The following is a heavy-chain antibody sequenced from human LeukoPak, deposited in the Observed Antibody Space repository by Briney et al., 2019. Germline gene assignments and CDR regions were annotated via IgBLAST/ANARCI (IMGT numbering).Heavy chain of an antibody. CDR1: GFTFSSYS. Sequence: GGSLRLSCAASGFTFSSYSMSWVRQAPGKGLEWVSSISSSSSYIYYADSVKGRFTISRDNAKNSLYLQMNSLRAEDTAVYYCATGYSSHNWFAPWGQGTLVTVSS. CDR3: ATGYSSHNWFAP. V-gene: IGHV3-21*01. J-gene: IGHJ5*02. CDR2: ISSSSSYI. D-gene: IGHD6-13*01.